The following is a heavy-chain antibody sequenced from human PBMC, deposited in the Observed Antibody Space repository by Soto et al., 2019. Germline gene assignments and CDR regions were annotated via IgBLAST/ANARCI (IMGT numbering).Heavy chain of an antibody. V-gene: IGHV1-69*11. J-gene: IGHJ6*02. CDR2: IIPFIGTA. Sequence: ASVKVSCKASGGTFSSYAISWVRQPPGQGHEWMGRIIPFIGTANYAQKFQGRVTITADETKNTLYLQMNSLRAEDTAVYYCAKDGYSSGYYYYYGMDVWGQGTTVTVSS. D-gene: IGHD3-22*01. CDR1: GGTFSSYA. CDR3: AKDGYSSGYYYYYGMDV.